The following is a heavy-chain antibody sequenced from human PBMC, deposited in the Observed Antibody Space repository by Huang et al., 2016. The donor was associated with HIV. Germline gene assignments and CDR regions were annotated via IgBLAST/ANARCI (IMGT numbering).Heavy chain of an antibody. V-gene: IGHV1-18*01. CDR2: ISADNGNT. J-gene: IGHJ5*01. CDR3: ARDHWYPLQNWFDL. CDR1: GYIFTKYG. Sequence: QVELVQSGAEVKRPGASVRGSCKAAGYIFTKYGINWVRQAPGQGLEWMGWISADNGNTNDAEKFQGRVTLTRDTSATTAYMELRDVTSADTAVYYCARDHWYPLQNWFDLWGQGTLVTVSS. D-gene: IGHD1-1*01.